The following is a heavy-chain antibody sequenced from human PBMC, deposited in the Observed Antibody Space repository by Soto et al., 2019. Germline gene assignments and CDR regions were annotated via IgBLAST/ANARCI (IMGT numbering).Heavy chain of an antibody. CDR1: GGSVSSGSYY. V-gene: IGHV4-61*01. CDR3: ARDLAHNWNDYYYYYMDV. J-gene: IGHJ6*03. D-gene: IGHD1-20*01. CDR2: IYYSGST. Sequence: SETLSLTCTVSGGSVSSGSYYWSWIRQPPGKGLEWIGYIYYSGSTNYNPSLKSRVTISVDTSKNQFSLKLSSVTAADTAVYYCARDLAHNWNDYYYYYMDVWGKGTTVTVSS.